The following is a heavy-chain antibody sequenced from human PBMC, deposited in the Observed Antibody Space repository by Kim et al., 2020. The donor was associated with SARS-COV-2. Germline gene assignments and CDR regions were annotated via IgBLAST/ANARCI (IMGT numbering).Heavy chain of an antibody. J-gene: IGHJ4*02. CDR2: IYPGDSDT. Sequence: GESLKISCKGSGYSFTSYWIGWVRQMPGKGLEWMGIIYPGDSDTRYSPSFQGQVTISADKSISTAYLQWSSLKASDTAMYYCARTKDSGYDFVVGGYFDYWGQGTLVTVSS. CDR1: GYSFTSYW. V-gene: IGHV5-51*01. CDR3: ARTKDSGYDFVVGGYFDY. D-gene: IGHD5-12*01.